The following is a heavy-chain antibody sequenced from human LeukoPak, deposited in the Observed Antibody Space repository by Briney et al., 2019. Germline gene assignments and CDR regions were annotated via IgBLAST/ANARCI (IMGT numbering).Heavy chain of an antibody. CDR2: IYYSGST. V-gene: IGHV4-59*01. CDR1: GGSISSYY. D-gene: IGHD3-3*01. J-gene: IGHJ4*02. CDR3: ARSPTAYYDFWSGPDY. Sequence: PSETLSLTCTVSGGSISSYYWSWIRQPPGKGLEWIGYIYYSGSTNYNPSLKSRVTISVDTSKNQFSLKLSSVTAADTAVYYCARSPTAYYDFWSGPDYWGQGTLVTVSS.